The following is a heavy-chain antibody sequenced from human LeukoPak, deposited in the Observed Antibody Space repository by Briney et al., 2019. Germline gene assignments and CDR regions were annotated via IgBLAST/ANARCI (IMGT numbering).Heavy chain of an antibody. J-gene: IGHJ6*03. V-gene: IGHV3-23*01. Sequence: PGGSLRLSCTASGFRFSNYAMNWVRQAPGKGLEWVSAISGSGGSTYYADSVKGRFTISRDNSKNTLYLQMNSLRAEDTAVYYCARTKGTYYYYMDVWGKGTTVTVSS. D-gene: IGHD1-7*01. CDR1: GFRFSNYA. CDR3: ARTKGTYYYYMDV. CDR2: ISGSGGST.